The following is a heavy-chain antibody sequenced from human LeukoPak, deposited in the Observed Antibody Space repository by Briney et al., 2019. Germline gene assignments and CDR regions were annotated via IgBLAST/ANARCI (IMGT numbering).Heavy chain of an antibody. CDR1: GGTFSNYV. CDR3: AKKGYFAGGSDTFDI. D-gene: IGHD2-15*01. CDR2: VSEDATNR. V-gene: IGHV3-30*01. Sequence: GGSLRLSCAASGGTFSNYVMHWVRQAPGKGLEWVAVVSEDATNRYYAEFVQGRFTIPRDNPKNTLYLQMDSLRLEDTALYYCAKKGYFAGGSDTFDIWGQGTMVTVS. J-gene: IGHJ3*02.